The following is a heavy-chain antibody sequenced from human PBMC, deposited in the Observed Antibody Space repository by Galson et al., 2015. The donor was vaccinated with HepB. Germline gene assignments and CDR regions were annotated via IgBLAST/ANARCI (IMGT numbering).Heavy chain of an antibody. CDR1: GYTFTTYT. CDR2: ISAYNGNT. J-gene: IGHJ4*02. Sequence: SVKVSCKASGYTFTTYTISWVRRAPGQGLEWMGWISAYNGNTNYAQKFQGRVTMTTDTSTSTAYMELRSLRSDDTAVYYCAREGWELPYFDYWGQGSLVTVSS. CDR3: AREGWELPYFDY. V-gene: IGHV1-18*01. D-gene: IGHD2-15*01.